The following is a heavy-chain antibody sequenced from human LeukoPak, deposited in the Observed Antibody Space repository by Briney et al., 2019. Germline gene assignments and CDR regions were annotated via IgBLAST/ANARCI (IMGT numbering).Heavy chain of an antibody. CDR1: GYTFTGYY. CDR2: INPNSGGT. V-gene: IGHV1-2*02. D-gene: IGHD6-13*01. Sequence: GASVKVSCKASGYTFTGYYMHWVRQAPGQGLEWMGWINPNSGGTNYAQKFQGRVTMTRNTSIRTAYMELSRLRSDDTAVSYCARRGSSSLAYYYMDVWGKGTTVTVSS. J-gene: IGHJ6*03. CDR3: ARRGSSSLAYYYMDV.